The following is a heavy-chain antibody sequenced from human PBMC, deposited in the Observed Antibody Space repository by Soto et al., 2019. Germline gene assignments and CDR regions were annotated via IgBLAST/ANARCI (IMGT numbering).Heavy chain of an antibody. D-gene: IGHD3-22*01. CDR1: GFTFNSYG. V-gene: IGHV3-30*18. CDR3: AKDTYYHDSSGYYVFDC. CDR2: VSYDGSKQ. J-gene: IGHJ4*02. Sequence: PGGSLRLSCAASGFTFNSYGIHWVRQAPGQGLEWVAGVSYDGSKQYYTDSVRGRFTISRDNSRNTLDLQMNSLRAEDTAVYYCAKDTYYHDSSGYYVFDCWGKGPLVTVSS.